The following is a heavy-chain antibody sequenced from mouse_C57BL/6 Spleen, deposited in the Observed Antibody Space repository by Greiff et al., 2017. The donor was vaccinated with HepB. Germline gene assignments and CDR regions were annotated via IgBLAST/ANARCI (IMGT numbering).Heavy chain of an antibody. V-gene: IGHV1-82*01. D-gene: IGHD2-3*01. CDR2: IYPGDGDT. CDR1: GYAFSSSW. Sequence: QVQLQQSGPELVKPGASVKISCKASGYAFSSSWMNWVKQRPGKGLEWIGRIYPGDGDTNYNGKFKGKATLTADKSSSTAYMQLSSLTSEDSAVYFCARLVLYDGFYYFDYWGQGTTLTVSS. J-gene: IGHJ2*01. CDR3: ARLVLYDGFYYFDY.